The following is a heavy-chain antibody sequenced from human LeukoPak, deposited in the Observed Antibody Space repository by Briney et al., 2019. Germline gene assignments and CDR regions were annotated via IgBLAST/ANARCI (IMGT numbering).Heavy chain of an antibody. V-gene: IGHV3-23*01. CDR2: ISGSGGST. CDR3: AKAAAYYYDSSGYYLGY. CDR1: GFTFSSYA. J-gene: IGHJ4*02. Sequence: PGGSPRLSCAASGFTFSSYAMSWVRQAPGKGLEWVSAISGSGGSTYYADSVKGRFTISRDNSKNTLYLQMNSLRAEDTAVYYCAKAAAYYYDSSGYYLGYWGQGTLVTVSS. D-gene: IGHD3-22*01.